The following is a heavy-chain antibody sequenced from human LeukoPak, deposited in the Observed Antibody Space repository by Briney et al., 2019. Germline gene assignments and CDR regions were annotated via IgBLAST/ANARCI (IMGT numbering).Heavy chain of an antibody. D-gene: IGHD5-18*01. J-gene: IGHJ4*02. CDR2: IYYSGNT. Sequence: PSETLSLTCTVSGDSINTKNYYWGWIRQPPGKGLEWIGSIYYSGNTYYNPSLKRRVTLSIDTSKNQFSLRLSSVTAADTAVYHCARHSYGTFDYWGQGTLVTVSS. CDR3: ARHSYGTFDY. V-gene: IGHV4-39*01. CDR1: GDSINTKNYY.